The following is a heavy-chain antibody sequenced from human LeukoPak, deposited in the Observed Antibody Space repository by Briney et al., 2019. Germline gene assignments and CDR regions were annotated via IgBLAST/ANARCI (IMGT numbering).Heavy chain of an antibody. V-gene: IGHV3-23*01. Sequence: GGSLRRSCAASGFNFNSYALSWVRHAPGKGLECVSGISGSGGATKYADSVEGRFTISRDNAKNTLFLQMSSLRAEDTAIYYCAKGIESSGTYYTSFDYWGQGTLVTVSS. J-gene: IGHJ4*02. CDR2: ISGSGGAT. CDR3: AKGIESSGTYYTSFDY. D-gene: IGHD1-26*01. CDR1: GFNFNSYA.